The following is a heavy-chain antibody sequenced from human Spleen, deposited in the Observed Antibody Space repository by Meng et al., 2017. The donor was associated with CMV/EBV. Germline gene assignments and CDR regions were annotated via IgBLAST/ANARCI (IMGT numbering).Heavy chain of an antibody. CDR2: INHSGNT. Sequence: SETLSLTCAVYGGSSSSHYWSWIRQSPGRGLEWIGEINHSGNTNYNPSLKSRVTISVDTSKNPFSLTLSSVTAADTAGYSCRREGWGAGIDYWGQGTLVTVSS. CDR3: RREGWGAGIDY. CDR1: GGSSSSHY. V-gene: IGHV4-34*01. J-gene: IGHJ4*02. D-gene: IGHD1-26*01.